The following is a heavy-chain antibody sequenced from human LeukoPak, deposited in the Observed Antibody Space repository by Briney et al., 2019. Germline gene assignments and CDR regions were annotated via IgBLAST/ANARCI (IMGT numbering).Heavy chain of an antibody. CDR1: GYSMRSYY. D-gene: IGHD3-22*01. J-gene: IGHJ4*02. CDR3: ARHLDYDSGGYFYPYFDD. CDR2: FSHSGTT. Sequence: SETVSLTCNVSGYSMRSYYWSWLRQPPGKGLEWIAYFSHSGTTNNNPSLKSRVIISVDTSNHQFSLTLRSVTAADTAVYYCARHLDYDSGGYFYPYFDDWGQGTLVTVSS. V-gene: IGHV4-59*08.